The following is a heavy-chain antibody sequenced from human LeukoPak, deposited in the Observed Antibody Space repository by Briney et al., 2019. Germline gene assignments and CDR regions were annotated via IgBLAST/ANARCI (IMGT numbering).Heavy chain of an antibody. D-gene: IGHD3-22*01. CDR2: IIPIFGTA. J-gene: IGHJ4*02. CDR1: GGTFSSYA. CDR3: ASADSSGYYILDY. V-gene: IGHV1-69*05. Sequence: SVKVSCKASGGTFSSYAISWVRQAPGQGLEWMGGIIPIFGTANYAQKFQGRVTMTRDTSISTAYMELSRLRSDDTAVYYCASADSSGYYILDYWGQGTLVTVSS.